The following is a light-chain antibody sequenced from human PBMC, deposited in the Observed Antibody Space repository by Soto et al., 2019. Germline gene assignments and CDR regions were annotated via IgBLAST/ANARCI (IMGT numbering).Light chain of an antibody. V-gene: IGKV1-6*01. CDR1: QAIKDD. CDR2: GSS. Sequence: AIQMTQSPSSLSASVGDRVTITCRASQAIKDDLGWYQQKPGKAPKSLFYGSSHLHSGVPSRFSGSGYDTDFTLTISSLQPEDFATYYCLQDDSYPLTFGPGTKVDIK. CDR3: LQDDSYPLT. J-gene: IGKJ3*01.